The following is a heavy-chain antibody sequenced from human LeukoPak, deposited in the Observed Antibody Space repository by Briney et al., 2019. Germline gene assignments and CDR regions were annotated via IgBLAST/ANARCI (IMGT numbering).Heavy chain of an antibody. CDR1: GGSISSYY. V-gene: IGHV4-59*01. CDR3: ARLRYSGYTDY. D-gene: IGHD5-12*01. Sequence: PSETLSLTCTVPGGSISSYYWSWIRQPPGKGLEWIGYIYYSGSTNHNPSLKSRVTISVDTSKNQFSLKLSSVTAADTAVYYCARLRYSGYTDYWGQGTLVTVSS. CDR2: IYYSGST. J-gene: IGHJ4*02.